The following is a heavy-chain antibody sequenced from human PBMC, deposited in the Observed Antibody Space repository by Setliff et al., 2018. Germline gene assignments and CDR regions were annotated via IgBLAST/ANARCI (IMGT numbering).Heavy chain of an antibody. Sequence: PSETLSLTCAVSGGSISSSNYWSWIRQPPGKGLEWIGSIYYSGSTNYNPSLKSRVTISVDTSKNQFSLNLSSVTAADTAVYYCAKRHYPYYLDYWGQGTLVTVSS. J-gene: IGHJ4*02. V-gene: IGHV4-38-2*01. CDR1: GGSISSSNY. CDR3: AKRHYPYYLDY. CDR2: IYYSGST. D-gene: IGHD3-10*01.